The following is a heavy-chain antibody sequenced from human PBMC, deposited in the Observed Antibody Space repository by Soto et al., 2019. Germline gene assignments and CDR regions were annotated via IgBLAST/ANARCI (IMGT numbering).Heavy chain of an antibody. Sequence: GASVKVSCKASGYTFTGYYMHWVRQAPGQGLEWMGWINPNSGGTNYAQKFQGWVTMTRDTSISTAYMELSRLRSDDTAVYYCARASGYDFYYYYGMDVWGQGTTVTVSS. CDR2: INPNSGGT. V-gene: IGHV1-2*04. D-gene: IGHD5-12*01. J-gene: IGHJ6*02. CDR1: GYTFTGYY. CDR3: ARASGYDFYYYYGMDV.